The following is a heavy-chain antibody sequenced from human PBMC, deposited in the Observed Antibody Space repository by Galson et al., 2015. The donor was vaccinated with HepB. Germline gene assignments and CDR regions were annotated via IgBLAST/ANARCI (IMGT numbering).Heavy chain of an antibody. V-gene: IGHV1-18*01. CDR1: GYTFKSYG. J-gene: IGHJ6*03. CDR2: ISAYNGNT. Sequence: SVKVSCKASGYTFKSYGISWVRQAPGQGLEWMGWISAYNGNTNYAQKLQGRVTMTTDTSTSTAQMELRSLRSDDTAVYYCAREPTGTTDYYYYMDVWGKGTTVTVSS. D-gene: IGHD1-7*01. CDR3: AREPTGTTDYYYYMDV.